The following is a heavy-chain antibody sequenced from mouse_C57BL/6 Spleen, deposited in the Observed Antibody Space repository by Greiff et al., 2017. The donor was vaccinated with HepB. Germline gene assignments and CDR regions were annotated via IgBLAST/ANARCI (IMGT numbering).Heavy chain of an antibody. CDR1: GYAFTNYL. J-gene: IGHJ4*01. V-gene: IGHV1-54*01. CDR3: ARGRYYYGSSSYYYAMDY. CDR2: INPGSGGT. D-gene: IGHD1-1*01. Sequence: VQLQQSGAELVRPGTSVKVSCKASGYAFTNYLIEWVKQRPGQGLDWIGVINPGSGGTNYNEKFKGKATLTADKSSSTAYMQLSSLTSEDSAVYFCARGRYYYGSSSYYYAMDYWGQGTSVTVSS.